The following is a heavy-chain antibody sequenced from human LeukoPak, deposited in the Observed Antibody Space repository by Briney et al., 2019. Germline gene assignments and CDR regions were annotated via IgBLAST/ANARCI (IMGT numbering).Heavy chain of an antibody. CDR3: TTDPYGEGVFDY. J-gene: IGHJ4*02. CDR2: IKSKTDGGTT. CDR1: GFTFSSYA. V-gene: IGHV3-15*01. Sequence: PGGSLRLSCAASGFTFSSYAMSWVRQAPGKGLEWVGRIKSKTDGGTTDYAAPVKGRFTISRDDSKNTLYLQMNSLKTEDTAVYYCTTDPYGEGVFDYWGQGTLVTVSS. D-gene: IGHD4-17*01.